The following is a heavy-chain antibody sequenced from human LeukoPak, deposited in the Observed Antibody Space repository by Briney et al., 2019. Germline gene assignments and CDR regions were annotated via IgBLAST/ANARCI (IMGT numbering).Heavy chain of an antibody. CDR3: AKGYYDSSGYYR. J-gene: IGHJ5*02. CDR1: GFTFSSYG. CDR2: IRYDGSNK. Sequence: GGSLRLSCAASGFTFSSYGMHWVRQAPGKGLEWVAFIRYDGSNKYYADSVKGRFTISRDNSKNTLYLQMNSLRAEDTAVYYCAKGYYDSSGYYRWGQGTLVTVSS. D-gene: IGHD3-22*01. V-gene: IGHV3-30*02.